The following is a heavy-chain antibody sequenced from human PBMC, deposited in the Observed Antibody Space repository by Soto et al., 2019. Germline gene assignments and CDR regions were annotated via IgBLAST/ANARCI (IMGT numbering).Heavy chain of an antibody. V-gene: IGHV1-46*01. Sequence: ASVKVSCKASGYTFTSYYMNWVRQAPGQGLEWLGRINASDGYTNYSQKFLGRVTITSDTSTSTAYMELSSLRSEDTAVYYCARAVAVPADFDYWGQGTLVTVSS. CDR1: GYTFTSYY. D-gene: IGHD6-19*01. J-gene: IGHJ4*02. CDR2: INASDGYT. CDR3: ARAVAVPADFDY.